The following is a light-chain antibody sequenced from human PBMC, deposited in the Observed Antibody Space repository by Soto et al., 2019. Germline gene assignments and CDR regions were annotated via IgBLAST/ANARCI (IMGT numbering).Light chain of an antibody. CDR2: GAS. CDR3: QQYDSSPLT. J-gene: IGKJ4*01. CDR1: QSVSSSY. V-gene: IGKV3-20*01. Sequence: EIELTQSPGTLSLSPGERATLSCRASQSVSSSYLAWYQQKPGQAPMLLIYGASSRATGIPERFSGSGSGTDFTLTISRLEPEDFAVYYCQQYDSSPLTFGGGTKVEIK.